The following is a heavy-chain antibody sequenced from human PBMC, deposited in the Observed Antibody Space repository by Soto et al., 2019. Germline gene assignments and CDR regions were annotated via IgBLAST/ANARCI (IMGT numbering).Heavy chain of an antibody. CDR3: TRPTCDGGNCYFAH. CDR2: IMYDGNTE. J-gene: IGHJ5*02. CDR1: GFVFGSYA. D-gene: IGHD2-21*01. Sequence: GGSLRLSCAASGFVFGSYAMHWVRQAPGKGLEWVAVIMYDGNTEYYADSVKGRFTLSRDNSKNILYVQMNSLRAGDTAVYYCTRPTCDGGNCYFAHWGQGTLVTVSS. V-gene: IGHV3-30-3*01.